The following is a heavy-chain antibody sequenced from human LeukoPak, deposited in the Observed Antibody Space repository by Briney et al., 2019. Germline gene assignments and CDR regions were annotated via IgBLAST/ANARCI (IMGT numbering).Heavy chain of an antibody. CDR2: IYYSGST. D-gene: IGHD6-6*01. V-gene: IGHV4-59*01. CDR1: GGSISSYY. J-gene: IGHJ4*02. CDR3: ARDVGAARFDY. Sequence: SETLSLTCTVSGGSISSYYWSWIRQPPGKGLEWIGYIYYSGSTNYNPSLKSRVTISVDTSKNQFSLKPSSVTAADTAVYYCARDVGAARFDYWGQGTLVTVSS.